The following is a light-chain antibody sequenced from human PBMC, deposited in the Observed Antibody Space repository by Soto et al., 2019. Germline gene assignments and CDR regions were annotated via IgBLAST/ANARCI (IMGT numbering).Light chain of an antibody. V-gene: IGLV2-14*01. J-gene: IGLJ1*01. Sequence: QSALTQPPSVSESPGQSITISCTGSSSDVGAYTSVSWYQQHPVKAPKLMIYEVSNRPSGVSMRFSGSKSGNTASLTNSGLQAEDEAHYYCSSYTSDNRNYVFGTGTQVTVL. CDR1: SSDVGAYTS. CDR3: SSYTSDNRNYV. CDR2: EVS.